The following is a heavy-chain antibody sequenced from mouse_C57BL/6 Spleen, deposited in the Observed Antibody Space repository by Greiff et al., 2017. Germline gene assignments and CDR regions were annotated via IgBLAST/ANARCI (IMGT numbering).Heavy chain of an antibody. J-gene: IGHJ4*01. V-gene: IGHV5-9*01. Sequence: DVMLVESGGGLVKPGGSLKLSCAASGFTFSSYTMSWVRQTPEKRLEWVATISGGGGNTYYPDSVKGRFTISRDNAKNTLYLQMSSLRSEDTALYYCARQGQLVLRAMDYWGQGTSVTVSS. CDR2: ISGGGGNT. CDR1: GFTFSSYT. CDR3: ARQGQLVLRAMDY. D-gene: IGHD3-2*01.